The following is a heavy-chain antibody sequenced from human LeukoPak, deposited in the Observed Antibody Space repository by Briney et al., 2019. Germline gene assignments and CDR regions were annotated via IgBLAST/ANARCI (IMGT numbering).Heavy chain of an antibody. D-gene: IGHD4-17*01. CDR1: AFSFSKFY. CDR3: TRDEGATVITYRFDY. V-gene: IGHV3-7*03. Sequence: GGSLRLSCAASAFSFSKFYMSWVRQAPGKGLEWLANIKHDGSETYHVDSVKGRFTISRDNAENSLYLQRNSLRAEDTAVYYCTRDEGATVITYRFDYWGQGTLVTVSS. CDR2: IKHDGSET. J-gene: IGHJ4*02.